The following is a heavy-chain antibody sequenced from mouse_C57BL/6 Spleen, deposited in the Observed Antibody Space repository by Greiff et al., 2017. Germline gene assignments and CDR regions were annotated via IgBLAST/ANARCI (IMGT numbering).Heavy chain of an antibody. D-gene: IGHD1-1*01. V-gene: IGHV7-3*01. Sequence: DVMLVESGGGLVQPGGSLSLSCAASGFTFTDYYMSWVRQPPGKALEWLGFIRNKANGYTTEYSASVKGRFTISRDNSQSILYLQMNALRAEDSATYYCARSGDYYGSSYVPWYFDVWGTGTTVTVSS. CDR3: ARSGDYYGSSYVPWYFDV. CDR1: GFTFTDYY. CDR2: IRNKANGYTT. J-gene: IGHJ1*03.